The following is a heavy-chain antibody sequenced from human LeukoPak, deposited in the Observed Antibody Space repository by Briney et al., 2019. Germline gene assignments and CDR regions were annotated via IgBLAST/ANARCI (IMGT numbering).Heavy chain of an antibody. V-gene: IGHV3-23*01. Sequence: GGSLRLSCAASGFTFSSYAMSWVRQAPGKGLEWVSAISGSGSTYYADSVKGRFTISRDNSKNTLYLQMNSLRAEDTAVYYCAKDEYYYDSSGYQTDYWGQGTLVTVSS. CDR3: AKDEYYYDSSGYQTDY. CDR2: ISGSGST. J-gene: IGHJ4*02. D-gene: IGHD3-22*01. CDR1: GFTFSSYA.